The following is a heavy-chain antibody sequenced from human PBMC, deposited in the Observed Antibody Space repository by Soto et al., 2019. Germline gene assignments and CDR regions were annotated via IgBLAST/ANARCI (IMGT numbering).Heavy chain of an antibody. CDR2: ISSSSSTI. CDR1: GFTFSSYS. V-gene: IGHV3-48*01. D-gene: IGHD2-2*01. J-gene: IGHJ6*03. Sequence: EVQLVESGGGLVQPGGSLRLSCAASGFTFSSYSMNWVRQAPGKGLAWVSYISSSSSTIYYADSVKGRFTISRDNAKNSLYLQMNSLRAEDTAVYYCARVGVVPAPYYYYYYMDVWGKGTTVTVSS. CDR3: ARVGVVPAPYYYYYYMDV.